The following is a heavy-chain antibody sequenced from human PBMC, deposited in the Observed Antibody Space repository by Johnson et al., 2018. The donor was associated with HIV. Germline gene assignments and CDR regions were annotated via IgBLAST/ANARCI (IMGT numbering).Heavy chain of an antibody. Sequence: VQLVESGGGVVRPGGSLRLSCAASGFTFDDYGMSWVRQAPGKGLEWVSGISWNSGYIGYADSVKGRFTISRDNAKNSLYLQMNSLRAEDTAVYYCARACRDGYTCDAFDIWGQGTMVTVSS. V-gene: IGHV3-20*04. CDR1: GFTFDDYG. D-gene: IGHD5-24*01. CDR3: ARACRDGYTCDAFDI. J-gene: IGHJ3*02. CDR2: ISWNSGYI.